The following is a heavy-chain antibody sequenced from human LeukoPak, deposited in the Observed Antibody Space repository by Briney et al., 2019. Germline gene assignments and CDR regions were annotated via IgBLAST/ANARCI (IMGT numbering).Heavy chain of an antibody. Sequence: PGRSLRLSCAASGFTFSSYDMHWVRQAPGKGLEWVAVISYDGSNKYYADSVKGRFTISRDNSKNTLYLQMNSLRAEDTAVYYCAKLVYCGGDCSPGDHWGQGTLVTVSS. CDR3: AKLVYCGGDCSPGDH. D-gene: IGHD2-21*02. CDR1: GFTFSSYD. CDR2: ISYDGSNK. V-gene: IGHV3-30*18. J-gene: IGHJ4*02.